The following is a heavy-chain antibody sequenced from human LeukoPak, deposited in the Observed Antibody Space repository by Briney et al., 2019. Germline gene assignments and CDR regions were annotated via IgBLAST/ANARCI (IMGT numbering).Heavy chain of an antibody. CDR1: GFSYSSYA. CDR2: ISGSGDT. V-gene: IGHV3-23*01. Sequence: GGSLRLSCAASGFSYSSYAMSWVRQAPGKGLEGVSTISGSGDTYYVDSVKGRFTISRDNSKNTLYLQMNSLRAEDTAVYYCAKEGGYNYGYLDSWGQGTLVTVSS. J-gene: IGHJ4*02. CDR3: AKEGGYNYGYLDS. D-gene: IGHD5-18*01.